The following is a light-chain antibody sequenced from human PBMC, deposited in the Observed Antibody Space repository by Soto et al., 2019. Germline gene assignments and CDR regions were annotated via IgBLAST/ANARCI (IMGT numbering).Light chain of an antibody. Sequence: EIVLTQSPGTLSLSPGERATLSRSASQSVSSSYLAWYQQKPGQAPRLLIYGASSRATGIPDRFSGSGSGTDFTLTISRLEPEDFAVYYCQQYGSSPLFTFGPGTKVDIK. CDR3: QQYGSSPLFT. V-gene: IGKV3-20*01. CDR2: GAS. J-gene: IGKJ3*01. CDR1: QSVSSSY.